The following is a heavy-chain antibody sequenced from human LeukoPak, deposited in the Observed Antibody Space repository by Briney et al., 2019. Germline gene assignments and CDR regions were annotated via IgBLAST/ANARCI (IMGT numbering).Heavy chain of an antibody. CDR2: LYYSGSF. J-gene: IGHJ5*02. CDR3: ARGHGSSYRFDL. Sequence: SDPLPLPRTVSGLPISNYYWSWLRQPPGEGLEWIGFLYYSGSFKYNPSLKSRVTISVDSSKNQFSLRLSSVTAADTAFYYCARGHGSSYRFDLWGQGTLVTVSS. V-gene: IGHV4-59*07. D-gene: IGHD6-13*01. CDR1: GLPISNYY.